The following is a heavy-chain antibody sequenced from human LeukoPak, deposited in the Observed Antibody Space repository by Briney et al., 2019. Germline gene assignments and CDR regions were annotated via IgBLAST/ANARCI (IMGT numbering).Heavy chain of an antibody. D-gene: IGHD2-21*01. CDR3: ARDIAGPPRVFDY. Sequence: SETLSLTCTVSGGSFSTFYWSWIRQSPGKGLEWIGYIYYSGITSYNPSLKSRVTISIDTSKNHFSLKVTSVTAADTAVYYCARDIAGPPRVFDYWGQGTLVTVSS. V-gene: IGHV4-59*01. CDR2: IYYSGIT. J-gene: IGHJ4*02. CDR1: GGSFSTFY.